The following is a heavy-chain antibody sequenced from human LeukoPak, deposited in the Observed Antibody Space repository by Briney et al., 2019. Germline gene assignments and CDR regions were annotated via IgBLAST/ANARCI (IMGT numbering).Heavy chain of an antibody. V-gene: IGHV3-74*01. D-gene: IGHD2/OR15-2a*01. CDR1: GFTLSSYW. J-gene: IGHJ4*02. Sequence: GRSLRLSCPASGFTLSSYWMRWVRQAPGKGLVWVSRINSDGSSTSYADSVKGRFTISKDNAKNTVSLQMNNLRAEDTAVYYCVTFYETYWGRGTLVTVSS. CDR3: VTFYETY. CDR2: INSDGSST.